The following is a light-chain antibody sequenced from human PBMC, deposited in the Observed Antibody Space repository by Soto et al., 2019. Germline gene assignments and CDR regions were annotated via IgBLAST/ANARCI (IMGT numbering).Light chain of an antibody. Sequence: EIVLTQSPGTLSLSPGERATLSCRASQSVTSSFLAWCQQKPGQSPRLLIYGASSRATGIPDRFSGSGSGTDFTLTISRLEPEDFAVYYCQKYGSSWTFGQGTKVDIK. CDR2: GAS. CDR1: QSVTSSF. CDR3: QKYGSSWT. J-gene: IGKJ1*01. V-gene: IGKV3-20*01.